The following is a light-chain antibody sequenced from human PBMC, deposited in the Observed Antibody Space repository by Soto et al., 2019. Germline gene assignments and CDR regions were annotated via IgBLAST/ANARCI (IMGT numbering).Light chain of an antibody. CDR2: DTF. J-gene: IGKJ4*01. V-gene: IGKV1-5*01. CDR3: QQYNSYSPLS. Sequence: DIQMTQSPSSLSASVGDRVSITCRASQSISSWLAWYQQKPGKAPKLLMFDTFSLESGVPSRFSGSRSGTEFTLTISSLQPDYYATYYCQQYNSYSPLSFGGGTKVVIK. CDR1: QSISSW.